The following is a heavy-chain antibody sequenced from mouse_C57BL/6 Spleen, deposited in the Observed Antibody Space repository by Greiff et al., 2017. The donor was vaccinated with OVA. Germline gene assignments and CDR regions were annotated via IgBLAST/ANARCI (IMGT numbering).Heavy chain of an antibody. CDR3: ARSYYYGSSPWFAY. D-gene: IGHD1-1*01. Sequence: QAQLQQPGAELVKPGASVKMSCKASGYTFTSYWITWVKQRPGQGLEWIGDIYPGSGSTNYNEKFKSKATLTVDTSSSTAYMQLSSLTSEDSAVYYCARSYYYGSSPWFAYWGQGTLVTVSA. CDR1: GYTFTSYW. CDR2: IYPGSGST. V-gene: IGHV1-55*01. J-gene: IGHJ3*01.